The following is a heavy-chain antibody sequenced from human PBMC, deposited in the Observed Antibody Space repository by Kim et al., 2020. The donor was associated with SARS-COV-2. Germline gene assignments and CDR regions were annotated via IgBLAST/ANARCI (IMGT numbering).Heavy chain of an antibody. V-gene: IGHV1-3*01. Sequence: ASVKVSCKASGYTFTSYAMHWVRQAPGQRLEWMGWINAGNGNTKYSQKFQGRVTITRDTSASTAYMELSSLRSEDTAVYYCASFLKSPTVAGMGYFHYWGQGTLVTVSS. CDR2: INAGNGNT. J-gene: IGHJ4*02. CDR1: GYTFTSYA. D-gene: IGHD6-19*01. CDR3: ASFLKSPTVAGMGYFHY.